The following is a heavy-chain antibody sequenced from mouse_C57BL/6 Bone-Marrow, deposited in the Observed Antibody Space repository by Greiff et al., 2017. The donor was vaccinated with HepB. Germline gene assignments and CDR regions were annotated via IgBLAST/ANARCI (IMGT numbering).Heavy chain of an antibody. J-gene: IGHJ2*01. CDR2: IDPNSGGT. CDR3: ARFVFSAVVATGD. V-gene: IGHV1-72*01. Sequence: VQLQQPGAELVKPGASVKLSCKASGYTFTSYWMHWVKQRPGRGLEWIGRIDPNSGGTKYNEKFKSKATLTVDKPSSTAYMQLSSLTSEDSAVYDFARFVFSAVVATGDWGQGTTLTVSS. CDR1: GYTFTSYW. D-gene: IGHD1-1*01.